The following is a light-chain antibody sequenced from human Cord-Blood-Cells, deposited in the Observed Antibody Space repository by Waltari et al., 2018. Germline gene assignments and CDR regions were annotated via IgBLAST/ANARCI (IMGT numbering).Light chain of an antibody. V-gene: IGKV3-11*01. CDR1: QSVSSY. CDR3: QQRSNWPPLIT. CDR2: DAS. J-gene: IGKJ5*01. Sequence: EIVLTQSKATLYLSKGERATISWRASQSVSSYLAWYQQKPGQAPRILIYDASNRATGIPARFSGSGSGTDFTLTISSLEPEDFAVYYCQQRSNWPPLITFGQGTRLEIK.